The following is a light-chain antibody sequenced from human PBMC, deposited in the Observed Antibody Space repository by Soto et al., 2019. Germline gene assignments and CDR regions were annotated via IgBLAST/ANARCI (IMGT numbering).Light chain of an antibody. J-gene: IGLJ1*01. V-gene: IGLV2-11*01. CDR1: SSDVGGYNY. CDR2: DVS. CDR3: CSYAGSYTPFFV. Sequence: QSVLTQPRSVSGSPGQSVTISCTGTSSDVGGYNYVSWYQKHPGKAPKLMIYDVSKRPSGVPGRFSGSKSGNTASLTISGLQAEDEADYYCCSYAGSYTPFFVFGTGTKLTVL.